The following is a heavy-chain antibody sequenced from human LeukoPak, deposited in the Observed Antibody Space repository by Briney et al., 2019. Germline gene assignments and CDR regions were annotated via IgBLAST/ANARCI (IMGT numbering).Heavy chain of an antibody. J-gene: IGHJ4*02. CDR1: GFTFRSYA. D-gene: IGHD3-22*01. V-gene: IGHV3-23*01. Sequence: GSLRLSCAASGFTFRSYAMSWVRQAPGKGLEWVSAISGSGGSTYYADSVKGRFTISRDNSKNTLYLQMNSLRAEDTAVYCCAKQDSSGYYYYDYWGQGTLVTVSS. CDR2: ISGSGGST. CDR3: AKQDSSGYYYYDY.